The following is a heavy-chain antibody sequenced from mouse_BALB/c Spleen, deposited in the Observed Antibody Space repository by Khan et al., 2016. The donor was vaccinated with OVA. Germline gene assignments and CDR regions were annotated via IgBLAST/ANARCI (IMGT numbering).Heavy chain of an antibody. CDR1: GFTFNSYG. Sequence: EVQLVESGGGLVQPGGSRKLSCAASGFTFNSYGMHWVRQAPAKGLEWVAYISGDSNTIYYTDTVKGRFTISRDNPKNTLFLQMTCLMSEDTAMYYCATSYFYGYYFDYWGPGTTRTVS. D-gene: IGHD1-1*01. CDR2: ISGDSNTI. J-gene: IGHJ2*01. V-gene: IGHV5-17*02. CDR3: ATSYFYGYYFDY.